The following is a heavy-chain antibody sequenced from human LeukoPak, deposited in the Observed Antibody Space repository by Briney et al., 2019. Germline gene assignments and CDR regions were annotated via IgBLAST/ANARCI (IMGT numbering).Heavy chain of an antibody. Sequence: SETLSLTCTVSGGSISSSSYYWGWIRQPPGKGLEWIGSIYYSGSTYYNPSLKSRVTISVDTSKNQFSLKLSSVTAADTAVYYCARQYGGYGSFWFDPWGQGTLVTVSS. D-gene: IGHD3-10*01. J-gene: IGHJ5*02. V-gene: IGHV4-39*01. CDR2: IYYSGST. CDR3: ARQYGGYGSFWFDP. CDR1: GGSISSSSYY.